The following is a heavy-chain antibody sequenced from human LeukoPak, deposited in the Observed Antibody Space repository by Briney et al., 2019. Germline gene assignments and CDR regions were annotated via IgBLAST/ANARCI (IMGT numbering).Heavy chain of an antibody. CDR1: GVSISSSNSY. CDR3: ARDIKGQYQDAFDI. V-gene: IGHV4-39*02. CDR2: IYYSGNT. D-gene: IGHD2-2*01. Sequence: SETLSLTCTVSGVSISSSNSYWGWIRQPPGKGLEWIGSIYYSGNTYYNASLKSQVSISIDTSKNQFSLRLTSVTAADTAVYYCARDIKGQYQDAFDIWGQGTMVTVSS. J-gene: IGHJ3*02.